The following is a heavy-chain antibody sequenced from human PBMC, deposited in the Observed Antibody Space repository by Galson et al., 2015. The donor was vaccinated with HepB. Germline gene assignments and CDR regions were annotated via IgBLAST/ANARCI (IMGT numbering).Heavy chain of an antibody. D-gene: IGHD2-8*01. Sequence: PALVKPTQTLTLTCSFSGFSLSTHGMCVSWIRQPPGKALEWLARIDWDDDKYYTTSLKTRLTISKDTSKNQVVLTMTNMDPVDTATYYCARTFVLGHLGHYMDVWGKGTTVTVSS. CDR2: IDWDDDK. V-gene: IGHV2-70*11. CDR1: GFSLSTHGMC. J-gene: IGHJ6*03. CDR3: ARTFVLGHLGHYMDV.